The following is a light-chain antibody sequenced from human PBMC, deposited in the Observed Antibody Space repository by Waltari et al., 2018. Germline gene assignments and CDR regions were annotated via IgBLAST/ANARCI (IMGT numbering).Light chain of an antibody. CDR1: SSDIGDYDH. V-gene: IGLV2-14*03. CDR2: DVT. Sequence: QSALTQPASVSGSPGQSITISCTGSSSDIGDYDHFSWYQQHPGEAPKLIIYDVTHRPSGISTRFSGSESGSAASLTISGLQAGDGADYYCSSYTNRILVFGGGTKLTVL. J-gene: IGLJ2*01. CDR3: SSYTNRILV.